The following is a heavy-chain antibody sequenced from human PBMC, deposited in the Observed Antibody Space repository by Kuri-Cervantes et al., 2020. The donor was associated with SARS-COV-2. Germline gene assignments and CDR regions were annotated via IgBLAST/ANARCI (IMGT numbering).Heavy chain of an antibody. D-gene: IGHD4-11*01. V-gene: IGHV1-3*01. CDR2: INAGNGNT. CDR3: ARGLLWTTVTTGVYYYYGMDV. CDR1: GYTFTSYA. J-gene: IGHJ6*02. Sequence: ASVKVSCKASGYTFTSYAMHWVRQAPGQRLEWMGWINAGNGNTKYSQKFQGSVTITRDTSASTAYMELSSLRSEDTAVYYCARGLLWTTVTTGVYYYYGMDVWGQGTTVTVSS.